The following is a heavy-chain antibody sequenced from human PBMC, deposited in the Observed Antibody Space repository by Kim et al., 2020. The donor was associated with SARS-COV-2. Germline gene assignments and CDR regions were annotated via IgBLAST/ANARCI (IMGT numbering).Heavy chain of an antibody. CDR3: ARDSSSWHGYFQH. V-gene: IGHV4-59*01. J-gene: IGHJ1*01. Sequence: YTPSLKSRVTISVDTSKNQSSLKLSSVTAADTAVYYCARDSSSWHGYFQHWGQGTLVTVSS. D-gene: IGHD6-13*01.